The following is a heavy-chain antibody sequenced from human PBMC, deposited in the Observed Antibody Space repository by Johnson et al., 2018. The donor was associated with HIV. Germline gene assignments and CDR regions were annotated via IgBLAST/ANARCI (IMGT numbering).Heavy chain of an antibody. J-gene: IGHJ3*02. CDR1: GFTFSDYY. V-gene: IGHV3-11*04. Sequence: QVQLVESGGGGVQPGRSLRLACVVSGFTFSDYYMSWIRQAPGKGLEWVSYISSSGSTIYYADSVKGRFTISRDNAKNSLYLQMNSLRAEDTAVYYCARERWDIAAAGTDAFDIWGQGTMVTVSS. CDR2: ISSSGSTI. CDR3: ARERWDIAAAGTDAFDI. D-gene: IGHD6-13*01.